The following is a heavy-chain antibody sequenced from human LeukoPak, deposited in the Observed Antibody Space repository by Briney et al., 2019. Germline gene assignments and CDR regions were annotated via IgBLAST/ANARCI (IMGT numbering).Heavy chain of an antibody. CDR1: GGSLSSYY. CDR3: ARIRVAARPFNWFDP. J-gene: IGHJ5*02. D-gene: IGHD6-6*01. Sequence: SETLSLTCAVYGGSLSSYYWSWIRQPPGKGLEWVGEINHSGSTNYNPSLKSRVTISVDTSKNQFSLNLSSVTAADTAVYYCARIRVAARPFNWFDPWGQGTLVTVSS. CDR2: INHSGST. V-gene: IGHV4-34*01.